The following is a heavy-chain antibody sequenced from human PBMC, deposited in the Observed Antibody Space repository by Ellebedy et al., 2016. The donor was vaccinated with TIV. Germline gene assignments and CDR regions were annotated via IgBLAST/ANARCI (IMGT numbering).Heavy chain of an antibody. Sequence: GESLKISXAASGFTFSDYYMSWIRQAPGKGLEWVANINQDGREKYYVDSVKGRFTISRDNAKNSLYLQMTSLTAEDTAVYYCTRSLDYWGQGTLVTVSS. CDR2: INQDGREK. V-gene: IGHV3-7*01. CDR1: GFTFSDYY. J-gene: IGHJ4*02. CDR3: TRSLDY.